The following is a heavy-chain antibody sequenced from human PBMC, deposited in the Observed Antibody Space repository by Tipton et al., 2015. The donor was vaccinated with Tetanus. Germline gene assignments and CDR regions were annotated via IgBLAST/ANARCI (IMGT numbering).Heavy chain of an antibody. D-gene: IGHD2-2*01. J-gene: IGHJ4*02. CDR3: NGGSTRAYYDY. CDR2: IYSGGNT. Sequence: SLRLSCAASGFTVSSNYMTWVRQAPGKGLERVSLIYSGGNTYYADSGKGRFTISRNNSKNTLYLQMNSLRAEDAAVYYCNGGSTRAYYDYWGLGTLVTVSS. V-gene: IGHV3-53*01. CDR1: GFTVSSNY.